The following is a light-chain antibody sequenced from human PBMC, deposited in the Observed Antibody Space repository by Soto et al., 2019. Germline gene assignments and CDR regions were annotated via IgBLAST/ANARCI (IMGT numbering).Light chain of an antibody. CDR3: CSYTRSYTWV. CDR1: SSDVGDGDF. V-gene: IGLV2-14*01. Sequence: QSVLTQPASVSGSPRQSITISCTGTSSDVGDGDFVSWYQQRPGNSPKLRIYKVSNRPSGVSNRFSGSKSGNTASLTISGLQAEDEADYYCCSYTRSYTWVFGGGTKVTVL. CDR2: KVS. J-gene: IGLJ3*02.